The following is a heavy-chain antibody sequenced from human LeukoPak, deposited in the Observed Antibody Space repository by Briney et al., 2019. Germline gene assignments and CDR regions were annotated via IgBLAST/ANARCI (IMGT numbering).Heavy chain of an antibody. Sequence: PGGSLRLSCAASGLXFNTYWITWVRQAPGKGLEWVANINRDGSEKNYVDSVRGRFTISRDNTKNSLYLQMNSLTVEDTAVYYCGRGPGYRSDYWGQGTLVTVSS. V-gene: IGHV3-7*04. J-gene: IGHJ4*02. CDR2: INRDGSEK. CDR1: GLXFNTYW. CDR3: GRGPGYRSDY. D-gene: IGHD5-12*01.